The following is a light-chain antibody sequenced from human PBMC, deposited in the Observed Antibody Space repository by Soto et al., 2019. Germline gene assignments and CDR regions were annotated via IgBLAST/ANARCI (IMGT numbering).Light chain of an antibody. V-gene: IGKV1-33*01. J-gene: IGKJ5*01. CDR3: QQYDNLPIT. CDR2: DTS. Sequence: DIQMTQSPSSLSASVGDRVPTTCQARQDIKHYLSWYQQKPGQAPNLLIYDTSVLETGVPSRFSGSGSETDFTFTIGSLQAEDIATYYSQQYDNLPITFGQGTRLEIK. CDR1: QDIKHY.